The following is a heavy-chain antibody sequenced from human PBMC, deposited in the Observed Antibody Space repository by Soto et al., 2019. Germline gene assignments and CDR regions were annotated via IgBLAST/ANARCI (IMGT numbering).Heavy chain of an antibody. V-gene: IGHV5-51*01. Sequence: VQVVQSGAEVKRPGESLKISCWGSGYDFNTHWIAWVRQMPGKGLEWVGSSFPGDSDTRYSPSFQGRVIISVDKSINTAFLQWRSLEASDTATYFCARGTTVTICTDYYLDYWGQGTLVTVSS. D-gene: IGHD4-17*01. CDR3: ARGTTVTICTDYYLDY. J-gene: IGHJ4*02. CDR2: SFPGDSDT. CDR1: GYDFNTHW.